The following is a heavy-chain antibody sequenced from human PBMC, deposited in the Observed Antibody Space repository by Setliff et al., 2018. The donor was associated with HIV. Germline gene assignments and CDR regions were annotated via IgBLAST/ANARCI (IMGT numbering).Heavy chain of an antibody. CDR1: GGSFSGFY. J-gene: IGHJ4*02. Sequence: SETLSLTCAVYGGSFSGFYWTFIRQSPGKGLEWIGEVTHSGGTNYIPSLKSRLTMSVDKSKNQVSMNLTSVTAADTAIYYCAREGIAFNPGDYWGQGTLVTVSS. V-gene: IGHV4-34*10. CDR2: VTHSGGT. CDR3: AREGIAFNPGDY.